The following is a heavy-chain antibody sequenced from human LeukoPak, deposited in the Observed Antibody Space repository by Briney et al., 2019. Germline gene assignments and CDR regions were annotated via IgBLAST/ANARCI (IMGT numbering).Heavy chain of an antibody. Sequence: GGSLRLSCAASGFTFSSYGMHWVRQAPGKGLEWVAVIWYDGSNKYYADSVKGRFTVSRDDSKNTLYLQMNSLRAEDTAVYYCASGSDYFDYWGQGTLVTVSS. V-gene: IGHV3-33*01. CDR1: GFTFSSYG. CDR2: IWYDGSNK. CDR3: ASGSDYFDY. J-gene: IGHJ4*02.